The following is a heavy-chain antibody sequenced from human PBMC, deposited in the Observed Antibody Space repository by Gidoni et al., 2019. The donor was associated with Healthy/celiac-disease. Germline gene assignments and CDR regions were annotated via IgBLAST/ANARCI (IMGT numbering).Heavy chain of an antibody. J-gene: IGHJ3*02. CDR2: ISSSSSDI. Sequence: EVQLVESGGGLVKPGGSLRLSCAASGFTFSRYSINWVRQAPGKGLEWVSSISSSSSDIYYADSVKGRFTISRDNAKNSLYLQMNSLRAEDTAVYYCARLWCSSTSCNAIPDAFDIWGQGTMVTVSS. CDR1: GFTFSRYS. D-gene: IGHD2-2*01. V-gene: IGHV3-21*01. CDR3: ARLWCSSTSCNAIPDAFDI.